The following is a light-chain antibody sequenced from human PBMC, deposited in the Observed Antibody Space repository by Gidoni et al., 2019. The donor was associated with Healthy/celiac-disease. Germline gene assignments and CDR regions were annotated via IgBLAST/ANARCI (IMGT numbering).Light chain of an antibody. CDR2: AAS. V-gene: IGKV1-39*01. Sequence: DLQMTHTPSSLSASVGDRVTITCRASQSISSYLNWYQQKPGKAPKLLIYAASSLQSGVPSRLSGSGSGTDLTLTVSRLPPDDFANYYCQQSYSTPLYSFGQGTKLEIK. CDR1: QSISSY. CDR3: QQSYSTPLYS. J-gene: IGKJ2*03.